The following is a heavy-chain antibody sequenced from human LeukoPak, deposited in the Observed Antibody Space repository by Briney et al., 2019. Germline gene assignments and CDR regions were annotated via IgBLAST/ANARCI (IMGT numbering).Heavy chain of an antibody. D-gene: IGHD3-10*01. CDR2: VNYWGNT. J-gene: IGHJ4*02. V-gene: IGHV4-34*01. CDR3: ARDCYYGSGSYCY. Sequence: PAVTLSLTCVGDGGSLRDHFWSWIRQPPGKTLEWIGEVNYWGNTNYIPSLKSRVTISIDTSTKQISLRLNSVSAADTAVYYCARDCYYGSGSYCYWGQGTLVSVSS. CDR1: GGSLRDHF.